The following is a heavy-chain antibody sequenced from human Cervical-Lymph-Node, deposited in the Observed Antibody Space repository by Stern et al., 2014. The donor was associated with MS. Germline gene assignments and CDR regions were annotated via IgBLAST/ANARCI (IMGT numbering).Heavy chain of an antibody. D-gene: IGHD3-3*01. CDR2: IYSDGST. CDR3: ARAIFGVVTPTMVPDAFEN. J-gene: IGHJ3*02. Sequence: VQLVQSGGGLIPPGGPLRLSCGASGFTVSSNYMSWVRQAPGKGLEWVSLIYSDGSTYNRDPLKGRFTIPRDRSKHPMYLQMHSLRAEDTAVYYCARAIFGVVTPTMVPDAFENWCQGTRVTVSS. V-gene: IGHV3-53*01. CDR1: GFTVSSNY.